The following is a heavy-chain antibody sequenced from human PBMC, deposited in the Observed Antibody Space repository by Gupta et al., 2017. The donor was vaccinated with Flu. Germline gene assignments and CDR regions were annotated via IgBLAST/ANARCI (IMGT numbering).Heavy chain of an antibody. J-gene: IGHJ3*02. Sequence: EVQLVESGGGWVKPGGSLTLSCAASGFIFSDAYMNWVRQAPGKGLEWVGRLKSHTDGGTTDYAAPVRGRFTISRDDSKNTLFLQMRSRKTEDTAVYFCATVSSGGITFDIWGQGTMVTVSS. CDR3: ATVSSGGITFDI. CDR1: GFIFSDAY. V-gene: IGHV3-15*01. CDR2: LKSHTDGGTT. D-gene: IGHD3-16*01.